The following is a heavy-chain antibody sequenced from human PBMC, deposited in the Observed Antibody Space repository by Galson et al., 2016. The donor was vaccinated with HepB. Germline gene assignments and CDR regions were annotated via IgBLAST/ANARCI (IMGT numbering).Heavy chain of an antibody. V-gene: IGHV1-69*13. Sequence: SVKVSCKASGGTFSTYAFNWVRQAPGQGLEWMGGIIPVFGTANYAQKFQGRVTITADESTSTAYMELSSLRSEDTAIYYCARGSDLVVVPPDPNWFDPWGRGTLSPSPQ. D-gene: IGHD2-2*01. J-gene: IGHJ5*02. CDR2: IIPVFGTA. CDR1: GGTFSTYA. CDR3: ARGSDLVVVPPDPNWFDP.